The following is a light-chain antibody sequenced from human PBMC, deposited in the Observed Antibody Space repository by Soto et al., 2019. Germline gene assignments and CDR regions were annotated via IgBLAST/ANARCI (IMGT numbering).Light chain of an antibody. Sequence: EIVMTQSPPSLTVTPGEPASISCRSSQRLLHSNGNNFLDWYLQKPGQSPQLLIYLGSNRASGVPDRVSGSGAGTDFTLKISRVEAEDVGVYYCLQYTHWPHTFGQGTKLEIK. CDR1: QRLLHSNGNNF. CDR3: LQYTHWPHT. V-gene: IGKV2-28*01. CDR2: LGS. J-gene: IGKJ2*01.